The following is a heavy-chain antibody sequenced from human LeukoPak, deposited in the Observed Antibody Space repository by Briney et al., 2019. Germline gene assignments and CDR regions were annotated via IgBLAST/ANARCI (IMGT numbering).Heavy chain of an antibody. D-gene: IGHD2-15*01. CDR2: IWHDGSKE. CDR3: ARAPGPCSGGRCSPGF. J-gene: IGHJ4*02. CDR1: AITFSNYG. Sequence: GGSLRLSCAASAITFSNYGIHWVRQAPGKGLEWVAVIWHDGSKEYYADPVKGRFTISRDYSKNTVYLQMNSLRVDDTAVYYCARAPGPCSGGRCSPGFWGQGTLVTVSS. V-gene: IGHV3-33*01.